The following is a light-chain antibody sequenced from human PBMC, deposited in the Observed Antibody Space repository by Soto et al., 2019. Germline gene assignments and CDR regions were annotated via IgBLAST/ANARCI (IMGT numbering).Light chain of an antibody. J-gene: IGKJ1*01. Sequence: EIVLTQSPGTLSLSSGERATLSCRASQSVSDNYLARYQQKPGQAPRLLIYGASSRAAGIPDRFSGSGSGPAFTLPISRLGPEDVAVYFCQQYGSSPWTFGQGTKVEIK. CDR3: QQYGSSPWT. CDR1: QSVSDNY. CDR2: GAS. V-gene: IGKV3-20*01.